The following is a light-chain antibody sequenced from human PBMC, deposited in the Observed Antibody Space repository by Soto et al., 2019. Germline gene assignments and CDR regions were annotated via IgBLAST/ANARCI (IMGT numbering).Light chain of an antibody. CDR3: QYSGSSLRT. CDR1: PSFTNF. CDR2: GAF. V-gene: IGKV3-20*01. Sequence: EIVLTQPPATLSLSPGERATLSFRASPSFTNFLAWYQQKPGQAPRLLIYGAFYRATGIPDRFSGSGPGTDFTLTISRLEPEDFAVYYCQYSGSSLRTFGQGTKVDIK. J-gene: IGKJ1*01.